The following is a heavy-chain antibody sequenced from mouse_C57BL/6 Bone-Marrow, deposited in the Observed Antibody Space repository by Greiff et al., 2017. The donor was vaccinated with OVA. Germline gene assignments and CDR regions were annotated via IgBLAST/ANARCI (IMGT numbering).Heavy chain of an antibody. CDR3: ARFITTVVATRGWYFDV. Sequence: QVQLQQPGAELVKPGASVKMSCKASGYTFTSYWITWVKQRPGQGLEWMGDIYPGSGSTNSNEKFKSKATLTAAHSSSPAYIQLSSLTSEDSAVYNCARFITTVVATRGWYFDVWGTGTTVTVSS. CDR1: GYTFTSYW. V-gene: IGHV1-55*01. J-gene: IGHJ1*03. D-gene: IGHD1-1*01. CDR2: IYPGSGST.